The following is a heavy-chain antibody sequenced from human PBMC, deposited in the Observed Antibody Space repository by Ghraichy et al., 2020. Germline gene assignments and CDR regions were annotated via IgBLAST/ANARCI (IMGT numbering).Heavy chain of an antibody. CDR3: AKAYCTSNSCYGGFDY. CDR1: GFIFGSHS. CDR2: VSGSGGSR. Sequence: GESLNISCAASGFIFGSHSMNWVRQAPGKGLEWLSNVSGSGGSRYYADSVRGRFTISRDNSKNTLYLQMNSLRAEDTAVYYCAKAYCTSNSCYGGFDYWGQGTLVTVSS. V-gene: IGHV3-23*01. J-gene: IGHJ4*02. D-gene: IGHD2-2*01.